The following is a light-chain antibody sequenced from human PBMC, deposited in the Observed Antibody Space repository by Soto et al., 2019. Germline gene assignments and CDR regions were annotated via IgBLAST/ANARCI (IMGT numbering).Light chain of an antibody. CDR1: QSFSSHF. V-gene: IGKV3-20*01. CDR3: RHFGSSLRT. Sequence: LTQSPGTLSLSPGDRATLSCRASQSFSSHFLAWYQQKPGQAPRLLIHGTSSRATGIPDRFSGSGSGTDFTLTINSLEPEDVAVYYCRHFGSSLRTFGQGTKV. J-gene: IGKJ1*01. CDR2: GTS.